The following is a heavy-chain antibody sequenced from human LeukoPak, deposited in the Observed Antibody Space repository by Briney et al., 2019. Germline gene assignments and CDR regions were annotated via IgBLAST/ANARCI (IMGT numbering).Heavy chain of an antibody. J-gene: IGHJ3*02. CDR1: GGSISGSSYY. CDR2: MYHTGSS. V-gene: IGHV4-61*01. Sequence: SETLSLTCTVSGGSISGSSYYWGWIRQPPGKGLEWIGYMYHTGSSIYSPSLKSRLTISVDTSKNQFSLNLSSMTAADTAVYYCAGDQGGSAHRHAFDIWGQGTLVTVSS. D-gene: IGHD1-26*01. CDR3: AGDQGGSAHRHAFDI.